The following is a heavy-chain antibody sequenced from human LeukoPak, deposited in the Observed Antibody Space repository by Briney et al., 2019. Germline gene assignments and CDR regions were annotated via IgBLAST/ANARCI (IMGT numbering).Heavy chain of an antibody. CDR2: ISWNSGSI. CDR1: GFTFDDYA. Sequence: GGSLGLSCAASGFTFDDYAMHWVRQAPGKGLEWVSGISWNSGSIGYADSVKGRFTISRDNSKNSLYLQMNSLRAEDTALYYCAKDPGDCSGGSCYYYMDVWGKGTTVTVSS. CDR3: AKDPGDCSGGSCYYYMDV. J-gene: IGHJ6*03. V-gene: IGHV3-9*01. D-gene: IGHD2-15*01.